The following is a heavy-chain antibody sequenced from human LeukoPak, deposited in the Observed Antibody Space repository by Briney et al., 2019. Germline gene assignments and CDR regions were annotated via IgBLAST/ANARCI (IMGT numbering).Heavy chain of an antibody. D-gene: IGHD3-9*01. J-gene: IGHJ4*02. CDR2: INPNSGGT. CDR1: GYTFTGYY. V-gene: IGHV1-2*02. CDR3: ARAEIVLRYLDWLRPITYFDY. Sequence: GASVKVSCKASGYTFTGYYMHWVRQAPGQGLEWMGWINPNSGGTNYAQKFQGRVTMTRDTSISTAYMELSRLRSDDTAVYYCARAEIVLRYLDWLRPITYFDYWGQGTLVTVSS.